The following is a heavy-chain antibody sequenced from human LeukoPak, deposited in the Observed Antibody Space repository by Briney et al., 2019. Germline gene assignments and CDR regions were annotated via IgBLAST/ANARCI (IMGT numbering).Heavy chain of an antibody. J-gene: IGHJ3*02. V-gene: IGHV4-30-4*08. CDR2: IYYSGST. CDR3: ARVAPLYSSGWYGPFDI. Sequence: SETLSLTCTVSGGSISSGDYYWSWIRQPPGKGLEWIRYIYYSGSTYYNPSLKSRVTISVDTSKNQFSLKLSSVTAADTAVYYCARVAPLYSSGWYGPFDIWGQGTMVTVSS. D-gene: IGHD6-19*01. CDR1: GGSISSGDYY.